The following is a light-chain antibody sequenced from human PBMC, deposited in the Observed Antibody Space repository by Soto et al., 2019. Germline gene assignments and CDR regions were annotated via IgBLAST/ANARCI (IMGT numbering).Light chain of an antibody. V-gene: IGKV1-5*01. CDR3: QQYYSYWT. CDR2: DAS. Sequence: DIQMTQSPSTLSASVGDTFTVTCRASQSIGRWLAWYQQKPGKAPKLLIFDASTLENGVPARLSGSRSGPEFSLTISSLQPDDFATYYCQQYYSYWTFGQGTKVDIK. J-gene: IGKJ1*01. CDR1: QSIGRW.